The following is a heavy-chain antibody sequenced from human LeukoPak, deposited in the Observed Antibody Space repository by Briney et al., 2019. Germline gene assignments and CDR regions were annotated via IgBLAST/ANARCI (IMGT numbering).Heavy chain of an antibody. CDR3: ARSSDDILTGYYNGLLDY. Sequence: ASVKVSCKVSGYTLTELSMHWVRQAPGKGLEWMGSFDPEDGETINAQKFQGRVTMTEDPSRDTAYMELSSLRAEDTAVYYCARSSDDILTGYYNGLLDYWGQGTLVTVSS. V-gene: IGHV1-24*01. D-gene: IGHD3-9*01. J-gene: IGHJ4*02. CDR2: FDPEDGET. CDR1: GYTLTELS.